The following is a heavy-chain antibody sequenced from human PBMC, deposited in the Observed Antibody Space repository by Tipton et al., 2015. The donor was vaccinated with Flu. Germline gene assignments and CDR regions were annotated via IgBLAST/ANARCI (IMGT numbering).Heavy chain of an antibody. Sequence: QLVQSGAEVKKPGESLKISCKGSGYSFTSYWIAWVRQVPGKGLEWMGIIYPGDSDARYSPSFQGQVTISADKSLSTAYLQWSSLKASDSGVYFCVRRSALCGGDCYSFDSWGQGALVTVSS. D-gene: IGHD2-21*02. V-gene: IGHV5-51*03. J-gene: IGHJ4*02. CDR1: GYSFTSYW. CDR2: IYPGDSDA. CDR3: VRRSALCGGDCYSFDS.